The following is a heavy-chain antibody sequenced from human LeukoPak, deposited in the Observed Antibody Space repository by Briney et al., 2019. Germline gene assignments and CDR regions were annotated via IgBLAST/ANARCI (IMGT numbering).Heavy chain of an antibody. CDR2: ISISSNYI. CDR3: AREGLRYFDWLLSY. J-gene: IGHJ4*02. CDR1: GFTFSNYN. D-gene: IGHD3-9*01. V-gene: IGHV3-21*01. Sequence: GGSLRLSCAASGFTFSNYNMNWVRQAPGKGLEWVSCISISSNYIYYPDSVKGRFTISRDNAKNSLYLQMNSLRAEDTAVYYCAREGLRYFDWLLSYWGQGTLVTVSS.